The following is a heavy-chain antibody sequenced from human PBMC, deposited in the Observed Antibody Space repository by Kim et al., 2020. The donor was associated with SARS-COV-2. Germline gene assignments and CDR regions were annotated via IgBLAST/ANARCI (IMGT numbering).Heavy chain of an antibody. V-gene: IGHV4-39*07. CDR2: IYYSGST. CDR1: GGSISSSSYY. Sequence: SETLSLTCTVSGGSISSSSYYWGWIRQPPGKGLEWIGSIYYSGSTYYNPSLKSRVTISVDTSKNQFSLKLSSVTAADTAVYYCARSRLAVAPRDYYGMDVWGQGTTVTVSS. D-gene: IGHD6-19*01. J-gene: IGHJ6*02. CDR3: ARSRLAVAPRDYYGMDV.